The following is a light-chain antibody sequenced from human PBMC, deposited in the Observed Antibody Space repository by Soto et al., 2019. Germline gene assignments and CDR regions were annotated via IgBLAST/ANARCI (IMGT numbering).Light chain of an antibody. CDR1: SSDVLPYNY. Sequence: QSVLTQPASVSGSPGQWITISCTGTSSDVLPYNYVSWYQQHPGKAPRLMIYDVSNRPSGVSNRFSGSKSGNTASLSISGLQAEDEADYYCCSYTSSRTYVFGIGTKVTV. CDR3: CSYTSSRTYV. J-gene: IGLJ1*01. V-gene: IGLV2-14*01. CDR2: DVS.